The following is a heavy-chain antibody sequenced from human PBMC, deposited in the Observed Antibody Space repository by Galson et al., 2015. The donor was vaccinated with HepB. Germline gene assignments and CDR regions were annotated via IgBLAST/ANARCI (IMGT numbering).Heavy chain of an antibody. CDR3: VGGWRELIGYYYYGMDV. D-gene: IGHD1-7*01. CDR1: VGSISIGGYY. V-gene: IGHV4-31*03. J-gene: IGHJ6*02. Sequence: TLSLTCTVSVGSISIGGYYWSWIRQHPGKGLEWIGYIYYSGSTYYNPSLKSRVTISVDTSKNQFSLKLSSVTAADTAVYYCVGGWRELIGYYYYGMDVWGQGTTVTVSS. CDR2: IYYSGST.